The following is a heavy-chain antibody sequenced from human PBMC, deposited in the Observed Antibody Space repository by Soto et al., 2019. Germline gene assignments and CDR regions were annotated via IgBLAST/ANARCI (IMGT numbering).Heavy chain of an antibody. V-gene: IGHV3-33*01. J-gene: IGHJ4*02. D-gene: IGHD3-22*01. CDR2: IWYDGSNK. CDR3: ARDTYYYDSSGYYPGY. CDR1: GFTFSSYG. Sequence: LRLSCAASGFTFSSYGMHWVRQAPGKGLEWVAVIWYDGSNKYYADSVKGRFTISRDNSKNTLYLQMNSLRAEDTAVYYCARDTYYYDSSGYYPGYWGQGTLVTVSS.